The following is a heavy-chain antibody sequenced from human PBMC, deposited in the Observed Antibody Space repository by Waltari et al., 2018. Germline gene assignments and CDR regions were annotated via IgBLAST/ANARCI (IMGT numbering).Heavy chain of an antibody. CDR3: VSGGWGFYFDY. V-gene: IGHV3-21*01. Sequence: EVQLVESGGGLVKPGGSRRLSCGASGFSFGRYSMNWVRQAPGKGLEWVSSISSSTTYIHYADSVKGRFTISRDNAKNSLYLQMNSLRVEDTAVYYCVSGGWGFYFDYWGQGTVVTVSS. D-gene: IGHD7-27*01. J-gene: IGHJ4*02. CDR2: ISSSTTYI. CDR1: GFSFGRYS.